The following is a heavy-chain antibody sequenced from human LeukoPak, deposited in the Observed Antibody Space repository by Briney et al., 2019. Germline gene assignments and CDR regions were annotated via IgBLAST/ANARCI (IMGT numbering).Heavy chain of an antibody. V-gene: IGHV5-51*01. CDR3: ASSSVYCSGGSCYWGY. Sequence: GESLKISCKGSGYSFTSYWIGWVRQMPGKGLEGMGIIYPGDSDTRYSPSFQGQVTISADKSISTAYLQWSSLKASDTAMYYCASSSVYCSGGSCYWGYWGQGTLVTVSS. CDR1: GYSFTSYW. J-gene: IGHJ4*02. CDR2: IYPGDSDT. D-gene: IGHD2-15*01.